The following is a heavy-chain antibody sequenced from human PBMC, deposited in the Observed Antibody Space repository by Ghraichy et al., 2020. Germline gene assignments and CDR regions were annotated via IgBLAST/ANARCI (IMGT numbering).Heavy chain of an antibody. CDR2: IHQDGSQI. CDR3: SRAPGQSSCSGGTCYPNWVEL. Sequence: GESLNISCAASGFTFNNYWMSWVRQAPGKGLEWVANIHQDGSQIHYVDSVKGRFTISRDNANNSLFLQMNSLRAEDTAVYDCSRAPGQSSCSGGTCYPNWVELWGQGTLVTVSS. J-gene: IGHJ5*02. D-gene: IGHD2-15*01. CDR1: GFTFNNYW. V-gene: IGHV3-7*03.